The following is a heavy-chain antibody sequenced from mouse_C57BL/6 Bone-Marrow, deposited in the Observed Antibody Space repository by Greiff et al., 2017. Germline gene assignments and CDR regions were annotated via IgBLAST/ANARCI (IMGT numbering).Heavy chain of an antibody. CDR3: ARGSYYGNRVGLYYAMDY. J-gene: IGHJ4*01. D-gene: IGHD2-1*01. CDR1: GYTFTSYW. Sequence: VQLQQPGAELVMPGASVKLSCKASGYTFTSYWMHWVKQRPGQGLEWIGEIDPSDSYTNYNQKFTGKSTLPVDKSSSTAYMQLSSLTSEDSAVYYCARGSYYGNRVGLYYAMDYWGQGTSVTVSS. V-gene: IGHV1-69*01. CDR2: IDPSDSYT.